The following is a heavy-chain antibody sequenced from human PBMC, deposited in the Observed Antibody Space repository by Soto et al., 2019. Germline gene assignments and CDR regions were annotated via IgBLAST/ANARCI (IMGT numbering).Heavy chain of an antibody. V-gene: IGHV3-30-3*01. Sequence: PGGSLRLSCAASGFTFSSYAMHWVRQAPGKGLEWVAVISYDGSNKYYADSVKGRFTISRDNSKNTPYLQMNSLRAEDTAVYYCARVGPYSSSWYRNAFDIWGQGTMVTVSS. CDR2: ISYDGSNK. CDR3: ARVGPYSSSWYRNAFDI. D-gene: IGHD6-13*01. CDR1: GFTFSSYA. J-gene: IGHJ3*02.